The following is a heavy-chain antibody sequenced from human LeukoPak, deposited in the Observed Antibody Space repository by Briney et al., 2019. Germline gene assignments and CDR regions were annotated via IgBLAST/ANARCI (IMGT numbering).Heavy chain of an antibody. CDR2: IIPIFGTA. V-gene: IGHV1-69*05. D-gene: IGHD1-1*01. CDR3: ARASYQGAGTTGDAFDI. CDR1: GYTFTSYG. Sequence: SVKVSCKASGYTFTSYGIGWVRQAPGQGLEWMGRIIPIFGTANYAQKFQGRVTITTDESTSTAYMELSSLRSEDTAVYYCARASYQGAGTTGDAFDIWGQGTMVTVSS. J-gene: IGHJ3*02.